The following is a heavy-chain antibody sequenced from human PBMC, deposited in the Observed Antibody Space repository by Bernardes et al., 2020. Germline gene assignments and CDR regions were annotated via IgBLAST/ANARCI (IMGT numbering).Heavy chain of an antibody. V-gene: IGHV4-34*01. Sequence: SETLSLTCAVYGGSFSGYYWSWIRQPPGKGLEWIGEINHSGSTNYNPSLKSRVTISVDTSKNQFSLKLSSVTAADTAVYYCARGVTDILTGYYVNYYYYYMDVWGKGTTVTVSS. CDR2: INHSGST. D-gene: IGHD3-9*01. J-gene: IGHJ6*03. CDR1: GGSFSGYY. CDR3: ARGVTDILTGYYVNYYYYYMDV.